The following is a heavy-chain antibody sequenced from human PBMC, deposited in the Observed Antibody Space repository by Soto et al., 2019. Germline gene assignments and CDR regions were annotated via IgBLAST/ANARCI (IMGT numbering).Heavy chain of an antibody. CDR3: ARRDASAGLRNYYGMDV. J-gene: IGHJ6*02. D-gene: IGHD6-13*01. Sequence: GESLKISCKGSGYSFTTYWIAWVRQMPGKGLEWMGIIFPGDSDTKYSPSFQGQVTISADKSISTAYLQWSSLKASDTAMYYCARRDASAGLRNYYGMDVWGQGTTVTVSS. CDR1: GYSFTTYW. V-gene: IGHV5-51*01. CDR2: IFPGDSDT.